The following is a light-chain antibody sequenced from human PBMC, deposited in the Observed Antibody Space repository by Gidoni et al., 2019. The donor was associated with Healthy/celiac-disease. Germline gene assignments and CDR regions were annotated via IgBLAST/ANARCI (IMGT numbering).Light chain of an antibody. CDR2: DVS. V-gene: IGLV2-14*01. CDR3: SSYTSSSTLVV. Sequence: QSALTQPAPVSGSPGQSITISCTGTSSDVGGYNYVSWYQQPQGKAPKLMIYDVSNRPSGVSNRFSGSKSGNTASLTISGLQAEDEADYYCSSYTSSSTLVVFGGGTKLTVL. CDR1: SSDVGGYNY. J-gene: IGLJ2*01.